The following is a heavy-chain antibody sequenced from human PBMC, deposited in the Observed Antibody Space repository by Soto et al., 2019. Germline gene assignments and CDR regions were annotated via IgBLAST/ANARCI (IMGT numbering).Heavy chain of an antibody. D-gene: IGHD6-19*01. V-gene: IGHV4-31*03. Sequence: SETLSLTCTVSGGSISSGGYYWSWIRQHPGKGLEWIGYIYYSGSTYYNPSLKSRVTISVDTSKNQFSLKLSSVTAADTAGYYCARYYVVGGWYSFDSWGQGTLVNVSS. J-gene: IGHJ4*02. CDR2: IYYSGST. CDR1: GGSISSGGYY. CDR3: ARYYVVGGWYSFDS.